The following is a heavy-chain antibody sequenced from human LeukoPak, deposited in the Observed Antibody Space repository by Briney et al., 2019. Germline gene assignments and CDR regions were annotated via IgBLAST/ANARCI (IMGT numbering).Heavy chain of an antibody. CDR1: GGSFSGYY. CDR2: INHSGST. Sequence: SETLSLTCAVYGGSFSGYYWSWIRQPPGKGLEWIGEINHSGSTNYNPSLKSRVTISVDTSKNQFSLKLSSVTAADTAVYHCARGGMEYQLMYNWFDPWGQGTLVTVSS. J-gene: IGHJ5*02. D-gene: IGHD2-2*01. V-gene: IGHV4-34*01. CDR3: ARGGMEYQLMYNWFDP.